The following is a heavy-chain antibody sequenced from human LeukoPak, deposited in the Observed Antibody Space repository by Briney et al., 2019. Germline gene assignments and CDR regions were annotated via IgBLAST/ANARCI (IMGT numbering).Heavy chain of an antibody. V-gene: IGHV4-39*01. Sequence: SETLSLTCTVSGDSISSTSYYWDWIRQPPGKGLEWIGSIYNSGTTYYNPSLKSRVTISVDTSKNQFSPKVSSVTAADTAVYYCASRVYGLGSFNYWGQGTLVTVSS. CDR2: IYNSGTT. CDR3: ASRVYGLGSFNY. CDR1: GDSISSTSYY. J-gene: IGHJ4*01. D-gene: IGHD3-10*01.